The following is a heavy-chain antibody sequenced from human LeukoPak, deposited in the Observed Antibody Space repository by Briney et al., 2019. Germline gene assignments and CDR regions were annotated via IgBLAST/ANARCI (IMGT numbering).Heavy chain of an antibody. Sequence: GGSLRLSCAASGFTFSSYAMSWVRQAPGKGLEWVSSISSSGGDTYYADSVKGRFTISRDNSKNTLDVQMNSLRAEDTAVYYSEKEPYYYDSSGYRHFDFWGQGTLVTVS. V-gene: IGHV3-23*01. J-gene: IGHJ4*02. CDR1: GFTFSSYA. CDR3: EKEPYYYDSSGYRHFDF. CDR2: ISSSGGDT. D-gene: IGHD3-22*01.